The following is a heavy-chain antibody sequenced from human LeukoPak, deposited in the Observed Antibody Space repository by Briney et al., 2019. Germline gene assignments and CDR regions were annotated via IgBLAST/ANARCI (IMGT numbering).Heavy chain of an antibody. CDR2: ISSSSSYI. V-gene: IGHV3-21*01. J-gene: IGHJ3*02. CDR1: GFTFSSYS. D-gene: IGHD2-15*01. Sequence: GGSLRLSCAASGFTFSSYSMNWVRQAPGKGLEWVSSISSSSSYIYYADSVKGRFTISRQNAKNSLFLQMNSLRAEDTAVYYCARHRSGGSQDDAFDIWGQGTMVTVSS. CDR3: ARHRSGGSQDDAFDI.